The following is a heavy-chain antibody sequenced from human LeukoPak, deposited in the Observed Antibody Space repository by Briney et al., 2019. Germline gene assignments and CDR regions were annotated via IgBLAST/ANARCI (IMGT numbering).Heavy chain of an antibody. Sequence: PGGSLRLSCTVSGFTVSSNSMSWVRQAPGKGLEWVSSISSSSSYIYYADSAKGRFTISRDNAKNSLYLQMNSLRAEDTAVYYCAREAYYYYYMDVWGKGTTVTVSS. CDR2: ISSSSSYI. CDR3: AREAYYYYYMDV. V-gene: IGHV3-21*01. CDR1: GFTVSSNS. J-gene: IGHJ6*03.